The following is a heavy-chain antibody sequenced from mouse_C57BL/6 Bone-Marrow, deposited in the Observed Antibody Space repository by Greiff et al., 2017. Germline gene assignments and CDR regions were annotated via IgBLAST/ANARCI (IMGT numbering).Heavy chain of an antibody. D-gene: IGHD1-1*01. CDR1: GFTFSDYG. CDR3: ARPYGPWYFDV. J-gene: IGHJ1*03. V-gene: IGHV5-17*01. Sequence: DVMLVESGGGLVKPGGSLKLSCAASGFTFSDYGMHWVRQAPEKGLEWVAYISSGSSTIYHADTVKGRFTISRDNAKNTLFLQMTSLRSEDTAMYYCARPYGPWYFDVWGTGTTVTVSS. CDR2: ISSGSSTI.